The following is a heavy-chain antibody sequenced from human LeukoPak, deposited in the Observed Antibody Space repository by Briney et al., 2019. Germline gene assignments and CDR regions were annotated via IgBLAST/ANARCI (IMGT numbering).Heavy chain of an antibody. V-gene: IGHV3-30*18. CDR3: AKDLDGSGIYDF. J-gene: IGHJ4*02. CDR2: ISYDGSNK. CDR1: GFTFSDYG. Sequence: GGSLRLSCAASGFTFSDYGLHWVRQAPGKGLERVAVISYDGSNKFYADSVKGRFTISRDNFKNTLYLEMNSLRPEDTAMFYCAKDLDGSGIYDFWGQGTLVTVSS. D-gene: IGHD3-10*01.